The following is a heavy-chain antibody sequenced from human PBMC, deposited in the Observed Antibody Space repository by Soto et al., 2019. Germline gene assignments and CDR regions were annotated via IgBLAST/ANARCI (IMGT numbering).Heavy chain of an antibody. Sequence: EVRLEEAGGGFVQPGGSLRVSCSGSGFIFSSFWMHWVRQGPGKGLEWVSRINGDGASIAYADSVKGRFSISRDNVKNTMHRQKNRLGADDPAGYFCVREGSLCLDVWGRGTTGTVS. D-gene: IGHD3-10*01. CDR2: INGDGASI. V-gene: IGHV3-74*03. J-gene: IGHJ6*02. CDR3: VREGSLCLDV. CDR1: GFIFSSFW.